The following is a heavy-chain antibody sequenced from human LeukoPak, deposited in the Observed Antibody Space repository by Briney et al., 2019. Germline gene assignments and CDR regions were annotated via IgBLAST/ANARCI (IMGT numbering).Heavy chain of an antibody. D-gene: IGHD7-27*01. J-gene: IGHJ4*02. CDR1: GFTFSSYG. CDR2: ISYDGSNK. V-gene: IGHV3-30*03. CDR3: ARKTGDPDY. Sequence: QPGGSLRLSCAASGFTFSSYGMHWVRQAPGKGLEWVAVISYDGSNKYYADSVKGRFTISRDNAKNSLYLQMNSLRGEDTALYYCARKTGDPDYWGQGTLVTVSS.